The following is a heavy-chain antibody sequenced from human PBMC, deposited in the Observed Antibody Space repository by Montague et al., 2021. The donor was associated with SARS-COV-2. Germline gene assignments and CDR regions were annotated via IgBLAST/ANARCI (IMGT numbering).Heavy chain of an antibody. V-gene: IGHV3-13*01. CDR3: ARGAYYYDSSCYYYPYYLDY. D-gene: IGHD3-22*01. Sequence: VYTYYPVSVNGRFTISRENAKNSLYLQMNSLRAGDTAVYYCARGAYYYDSSCYYYPYYLDYWGQGTLVTVSS. CDR2: VYT. J-gene: IGHJ4*02.